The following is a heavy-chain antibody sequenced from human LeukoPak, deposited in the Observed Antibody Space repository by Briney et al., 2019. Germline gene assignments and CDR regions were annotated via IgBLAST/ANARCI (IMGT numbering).Heavy chain of an antibody. CDR3: AREAAVAGTGVYFDY. D-gene: IGHD6-19*01. V-gene: IGHV3-23*01. CDR1: GFTFGTYV. Sequence: GGSLGLSCAASGFTFGTYVMSWARQAPGKGLEWVSTISVGGDTTFYADSVKGRFTISRDNSQHTLYLQMNSLRAEDTAVYYCAREAAVAGTGVYFDYWGQGTLVTVSS. CDR2: ISVGGDTT. J-gene: IGHJ4*02.